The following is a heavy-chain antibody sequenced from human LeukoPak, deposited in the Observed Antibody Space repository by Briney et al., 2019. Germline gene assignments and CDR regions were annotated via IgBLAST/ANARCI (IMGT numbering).Heavy chain of an antibody. D-gene: IGHD5-24*01. J-gene: IGHJ4*02. CDR1: GGSMSSYY. V-gene: IGHV4-59*01. CDR3: ARAAAAMATPFDY. CDR2: IYYSGST. Sequence: SETLSLTCTVSGGSMSSYYWSWIRQPPGKGLEWIGYIYYSGSTNYNPSLKSRVTRSVDTSKNQSSLKLSSVTAADTAVYYCARAAAAMATPFDYWGQGTLVTVSS.